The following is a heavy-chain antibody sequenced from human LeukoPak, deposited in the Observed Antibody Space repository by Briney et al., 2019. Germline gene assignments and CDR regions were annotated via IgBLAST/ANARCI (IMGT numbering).Heavy chain of an antibody. Sequence: AGGSLRLSCAASGFTFSSYGMHWVRQAPGKGLEWVAVIWYDGSNKYYADSVKGRFTISRDNSKNTLYLQMNSLRAEDTAVYYCAGLLGYYYDSSGYEDAFDIWGQGTMVTVSS. CDR1: GFTFSSYG. D-gene: IGHD3-22*01. J-gene: IGHJ3*02. CDR2: IWYDGSNK. CDR3: AGLLGYYYDSSGYEDAFDI. V-gene: IGHV3-33*01.